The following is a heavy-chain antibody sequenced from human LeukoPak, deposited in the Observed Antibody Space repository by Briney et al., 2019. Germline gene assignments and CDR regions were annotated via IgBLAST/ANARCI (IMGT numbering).Heavy chain of an antibody. V-gene: IGHV1-69*05. CDR1: GDTAINYA. Sequence: GASVKVSCKASGDTAINYAISWVRQAPGQALEWMGGIILMSGPPSYAQKLQGRVTMTTDTSTSTAYMELRSLRSDDTAVYYCARVHSSGWSYFDYWGQGTLVTVSS. D-gene: IGHD6-19*01. CDR2: IILMSGPP. J-gene: IGHJ4*02. CDR3: ARVHSSGWSYFDY.